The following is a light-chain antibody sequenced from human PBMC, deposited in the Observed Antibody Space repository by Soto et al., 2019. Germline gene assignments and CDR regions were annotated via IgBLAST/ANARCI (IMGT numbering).Light chain of an antibody. J-gene: IGLJ1*01. CDR2: EVS. CDR1: SSDVGGYNY. V-gene: IGLV2-14*01. Sequence: QSALTQPASVSGSPGQSITISCTGTSSDVGGYNYVSWYQQHPGKAPKLIIYEVSNRPSGVSDRFSGSKSGNTASLAISGLQGEDEADYYCSSYASSNTLVFGTGTKLTVL. CDR3: SSYASSNTLV.